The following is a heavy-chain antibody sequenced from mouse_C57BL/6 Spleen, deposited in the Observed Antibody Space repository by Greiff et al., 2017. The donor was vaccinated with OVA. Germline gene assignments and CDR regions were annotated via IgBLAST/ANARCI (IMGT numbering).Heavy chain of an antibody. V-gene: IGHV5-4*03. CDR2: ISDGGSYT. Sequence: EVKLMESGGGLVKPGGSLKLSCAASGFTFSSYAMSWVRQTPEKRLEWVATISDGGSYTYYPDNVKGRFTISRDNAKNNLYLQMSHLKSEDTAMYYCASDSNYEAYWGQGTLVTVSA. D-gene: IGHD2-5*01. CDR3: ASDSNYEAY. J-gene: IGHJ3*01. CDR1: GFTFSSYA.